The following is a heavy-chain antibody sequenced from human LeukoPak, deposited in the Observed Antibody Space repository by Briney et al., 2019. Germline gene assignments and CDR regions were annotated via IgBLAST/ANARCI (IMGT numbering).Heavy chain of an antibody. Sequence: PGGSLRLSCAASGFTFSSYAMSWVRQAPGKGLEWVSAITGSGGSTYYADSVKGRFTISRANSKNTLYLQMNSLRAEDTALYYCAKYSSSTNYYFGMDVWGQGTTVTVSS. J-gene: IGHJ6*02. CDR3: AKYSSSTNYYFGMDV. V-gene: IGHV3-23*01. CDR2: ITGSGGST. CDR1: GFTFSSYA. D-gene: IGHD6-6*01.